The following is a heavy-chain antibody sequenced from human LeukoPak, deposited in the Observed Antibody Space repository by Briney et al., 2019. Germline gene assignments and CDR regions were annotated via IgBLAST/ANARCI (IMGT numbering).Heavy chain of an antibody. CDR1: GGSISSSSYY. CDR2: IYYSGST. CDR3: ASLPHNYERPAY. V-gene: IGHV4-39*01. Sequence: SETLSLTCTVSGGSISSSSYYWGWIRQPPGKGLEWIGSIYYSGSTYYNPSLKSRVTISVDTSKNQFSLKLSSVTAADTAVYYCASLPHNYERPAYWGQGTLVTVSS. D-gene: IGHD5-24*01. J-gene: IGHJ4*02.